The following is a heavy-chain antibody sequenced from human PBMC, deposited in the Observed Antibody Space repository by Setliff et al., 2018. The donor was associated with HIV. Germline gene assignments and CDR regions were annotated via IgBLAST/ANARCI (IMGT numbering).Heavy chain of an antibody. D-gene: IGHD2-15*01. CDR3: ARRIGFDV. V-gene: IGHV1-8*02. CDR2: MNPNSGNT. J-gene: IGHJ3*01. Sequence: ASVKVSCKASGYPFSNFGVNWVRQVTGQGLEWMGWMNPNSGNTGYGQKFQGRVTMTRDTSISTAYMELSNLGSEDTAVYYCARRIGFDVWGQGTMVT. CDR1: GYPFSNFG.